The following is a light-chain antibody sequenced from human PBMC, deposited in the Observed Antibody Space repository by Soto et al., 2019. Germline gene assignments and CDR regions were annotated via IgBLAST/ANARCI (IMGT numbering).Light chain of an antibody. CDR2: AAS. Sequence: DIQLTQSPSFLSASVGDRVTITCRASQGISSYLAWYQQKPGKAPKLLIYAASTLQSGVPSRFSGSGSGTEFTLTISSLQPEDFATYYCQPPGFGGGTKVEIK. CDR1: QGISSY. V-gene: IGKV1-9*01. J-gene: IGKJ4*02. CDR3: QPPG.